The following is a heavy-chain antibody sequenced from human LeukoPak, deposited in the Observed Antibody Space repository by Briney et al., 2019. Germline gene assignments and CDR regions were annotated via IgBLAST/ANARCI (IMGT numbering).Heavy chain of an antibody. V-gene: IGHV4-31*03. CDR2: IYYSGST. CDR3: ARDRTPTYYYDSSGPRDAFDI. CDR1: GGSISSGGYY. J-gene: IGHJ3*02. Sequence: SQTLSLTCTVSGGSISSGGYYWSWIRQHPGKGLEWIGYIYYSGSTYYNPSLKSRVTISVDTSKNQFSLKLSSVTPADTAVYYCARDRTPTYYYDSSGPRDAFDIWGQGTMVTVSS. D-gene: IGHD3-22*01.